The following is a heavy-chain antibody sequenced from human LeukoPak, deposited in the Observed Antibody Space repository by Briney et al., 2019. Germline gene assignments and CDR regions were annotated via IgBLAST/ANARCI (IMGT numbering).Heavy chain of an antibody. CDR2: INPNSGGT. CDR1: GYTFTSYG. CDR3: ARDLDGFGELLSYFDY. D-gene: IGHD3-10*01. J-gene: IGHJ4*02. Sequence: VASVKVSCKASGYTFTSYGISWVRQAPGQGLEWMGWINPNSGGTNYAQKFQGRVTMTRDTSIRTAYMELSRLRSDDTAVYYCARDLDGFGELLSYFDYWGQGTLVTVSS. V-gene: IGHV1-2*02.